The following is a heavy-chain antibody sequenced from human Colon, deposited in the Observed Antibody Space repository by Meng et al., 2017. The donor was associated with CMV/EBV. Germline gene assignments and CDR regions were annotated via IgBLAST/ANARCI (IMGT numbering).Heavy chain of an antibody. V-gene: IGHV4-34*01. CDR3: ERACSPARNWYFDL. Sequence: VYGGVFSGYYWSESSQRPGKGLEWIGENNNSGSINKKTYRKSRVNRSVDTSKMQYSLKRSSVTAADTAVYYCERACSPARNWYFDLWGRGTLVTVSS. CDR2: NNNSGSI. J-gene: IGHJ2*01. CDR1: GGVFSGYY. D-gene: IGHD6-13*01.